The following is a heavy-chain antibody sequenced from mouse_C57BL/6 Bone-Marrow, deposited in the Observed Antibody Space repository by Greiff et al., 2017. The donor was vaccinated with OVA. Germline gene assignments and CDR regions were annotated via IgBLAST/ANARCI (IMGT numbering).Heavy chain of an antibody. CDR3: ARQNYGSRYFDY. CDR1: GFTFSSYG. CDR2: ISSGGSYT. D-gene: IGHD1-1*01. J-gene: IGHJ2*01. V-gene: IGHV5-6*02. Sequence: KLVESGGDLVKPGGSLKLSCAASGFTFSSYGMSWVRQTPDKRLEWVATISSGGSYTYYPDSVKGRFTISRDNAKNTLYLQMSSLKSEDTAMYYCARQNYGSRYFDYWGQGTTLTVSS.